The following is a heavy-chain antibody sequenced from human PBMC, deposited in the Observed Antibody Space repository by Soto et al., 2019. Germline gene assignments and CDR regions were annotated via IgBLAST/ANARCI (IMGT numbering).Heavy chain of an antibody. V-gene: IGHV3-23*01. CDR2: ISGSGGST. J-gene: IGHJ4*02. CDR3: AKGEYGDYGGYYFDY. D-gene: IGHD4-17*01. CDR1: GFTFSSYA. Sequence: GGSLRLSCAASGFTFSSYAMSWVRQAPGKGLEWVSAISGSGGSTYYADSVKGRFTISRDNSKNTLYLQMNSLRAEDTAVYYCAKGEYGDYGGYYFDYWGQGTLVTVSS.